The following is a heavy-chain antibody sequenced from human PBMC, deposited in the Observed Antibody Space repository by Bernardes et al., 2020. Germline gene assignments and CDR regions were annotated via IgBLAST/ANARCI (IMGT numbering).Heavy chain of an antibody. CDR1: GYAFTKYA. CDR3: ARYTTTRMTSDS. J-gene: IGHJ5*01. Sequence: ASVKVSCKASGYAFTKYAINWVRQAPGQGLEWIGWINTNTGNSDYAQDFSGRFVFSLDTSVSTAYLEISSLTAGDSAVYYCARYTTTRMTSDSWGQGTRVTVAS. CDR2: INTNTGNS. V-gene: IGHV7-4-1*02. D-gene: IGHD1-1*01.